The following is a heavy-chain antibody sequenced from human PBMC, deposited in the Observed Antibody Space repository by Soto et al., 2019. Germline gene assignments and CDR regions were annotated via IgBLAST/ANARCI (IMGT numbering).Heavy chain of an antibody. CDR2: IYYSGST. CDR1: GGSISSYY. V-gene: IGHV4-59*01. D-gene: IGHD3-22*01. CDR3: ARVRPDYDSSGYTCDY. J-gene: IGHJ4*02. Sequence: SETLSLTCTVSGGSISSYYWSWIRQPPGKGLEWIGYIYYSGSTNDNPSLKSRVTISVDTSKNQFSLKLSSVTAADTAVYYCARVRPDYDSSGYTCDYWGQGTLVTVSS.